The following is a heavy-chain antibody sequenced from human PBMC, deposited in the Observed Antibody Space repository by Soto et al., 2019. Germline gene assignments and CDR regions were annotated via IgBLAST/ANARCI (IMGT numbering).Heavy chain of an antibody. J-gene: IGHJ4*02. D-gene: IGHD2-2*01. CDR2: ISSSSSTI. CDR1: GFTFSSYS. CDR3: ARDRPSDVPAARAFDY. Sequence: PGGSLRLSCSASGFTFSSYSMNWVRQAPGKGLEWVSYISSSSSTIYYADSVKGRFTISRDNAKNSLYLQMNSLRDEDTAVYYCARDRPSDVPAARAFDYWGQGTLVTVSS. V-gene: IGHV3-48*02.